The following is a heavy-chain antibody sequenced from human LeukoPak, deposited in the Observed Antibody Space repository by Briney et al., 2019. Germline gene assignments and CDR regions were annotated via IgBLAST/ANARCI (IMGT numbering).Heavy chain of an antibody. CDR1: GFTFSTYG. V-gene: IGHV3-30*18. CDR3: AKDRTGGIFGVVRGPDY. CDR2: ISYDGSNK. D-gene: IGHD3-3*01. J-gene: IGHJ4*02. Sequence: GGSLRLSCAASGFTFSTYGMPWVRQAPGKGLEWVAVISYDGSNKYYADSVKGRFTISRDNSKNTLYLQMNSLRAEDTAVYYCAKDRTGGIFGVVRGPDYWGQGTLVTVSS.